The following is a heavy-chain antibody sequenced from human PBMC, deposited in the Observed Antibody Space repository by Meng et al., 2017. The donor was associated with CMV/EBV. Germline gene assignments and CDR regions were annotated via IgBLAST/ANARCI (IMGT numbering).Heavy chain of an antibody. CDR3: ARGVRGLLGWFDP. CDR1: GFTFSSYW. CDR2: IGTAGDT. J-gene: IGHJ5*02. D-gene: IGHD2-15*01. V-gene: IGHV3-13*01. Sequence: GESLKISCAASGFTFSSYWMHWVRQATGKGLEWVSAIGTAGDTYYPGSVKGRFTISRENAKNSLYLQMNSLRAGDTAVYYCARGVRGLLGWFDPWGQGTLVTVSS.